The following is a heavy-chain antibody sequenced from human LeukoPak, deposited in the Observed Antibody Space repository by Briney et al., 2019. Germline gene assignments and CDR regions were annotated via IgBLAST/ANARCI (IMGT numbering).Heavy chain of an antibody. D-gene: IGHD2-21*02. CDR2: IILSSSYT. Sequence: GGSLRLSCVASGFTFSAYYMSWMRPAPGKGLEWVSYIILSSSYTNYADSVKGRFTISRDNAKNSLYLQMNSLRAEDTAVYYCARDFGGGDPLDYWGQGTLVTVSS. V-gene: IGHV3-11*06. CDR3: ARDFGGGDPLDY. CDR1: GFTFSAYY. J-gene: IGHJ4*02.